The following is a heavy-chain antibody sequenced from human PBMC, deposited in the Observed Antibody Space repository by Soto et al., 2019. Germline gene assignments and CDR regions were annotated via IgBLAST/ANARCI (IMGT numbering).Heavy chain of an antibody. V-gene: IGHV3-23*01. CDR2: INAGDSRT. CDR3: ARPIAGAGLPFDY. CDR1: VFTFSSHA. Sequence: GWSLRHSWASSVFTFSSHAMSWVRQAPLKWLEWVSGINAGDSRTFYATAYTASVKGRFTISRDDSKNTAYLQMNSLKTEDTAVYYCARPIAGAGLPFDYWGQGTLVTVSS. D-gene: IGHD6-13*01. J-gene: IGHJ4*02.